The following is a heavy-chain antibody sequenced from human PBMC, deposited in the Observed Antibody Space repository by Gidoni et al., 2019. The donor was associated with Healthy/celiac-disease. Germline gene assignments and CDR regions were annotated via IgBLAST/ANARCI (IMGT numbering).Heavy chain of an antibody. CDR1: GFPFRSYV. V-gene: IGHV3-30*03. Sequence: QVQLVESGGGVVPPGRSLRLSCAASGFPFRSYVMHWVRQAPGKGLEWVAGRSSDGSNDYYADSVKGRFTISRDHSKTTLYLQMNSLRAEDTAVYYCVGCSSGYLYYFDYWGQGTLVTVSS. CDR3: VGCSSGYLYYFDY. J-gene: IGHJ4*02. D-gene: IGHD3-22*01. CDR2: RSSDGSND.